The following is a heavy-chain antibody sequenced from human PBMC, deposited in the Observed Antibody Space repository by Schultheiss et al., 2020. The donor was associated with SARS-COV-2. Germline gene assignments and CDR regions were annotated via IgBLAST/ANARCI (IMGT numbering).Heavy chain of an antibody. D-gene: IGHD2-8*01. J-gene: IGHJ5*02. CDR1: GYTFTSYY. CDR2: INPNSGGT. Sequence: ASVKVSCKASGYTFTSYYMHWVRQAPGQGLEWMGWINPNSGGTNYAQKFQGRVTMTRDTSISTAYMELSRLRSDDTAVYYWGVGYCTNGVCYRGWFDPWGQGTLVTVSS. CDR3: GVGYCTNGVCYRGWFDP. V-gene: IGHV1-2*02.